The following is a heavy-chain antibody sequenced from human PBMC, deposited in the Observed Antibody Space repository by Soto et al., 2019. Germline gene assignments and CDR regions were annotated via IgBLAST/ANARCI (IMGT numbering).Heavy chain of an antibody. V-gene: IGHV1-18*01. CDR2: ISAYNGNT. CDR1: GDTFTSYG. CDR3: ARVSTVGFGAYYYGMDV. J-gene: IGHJ6*02. D-gene: IGHD3-10*01. Sequence: QVQLVQSGAEVKKPGASVKVSCKASGDTFTSYGINWVRQAPGQGLEWMGWISAYNGNTNYAPKLQGRVTMTTDTSTTTAYMELRSVRSDDTAVYYCARVSTVGFGAYYYGMDVWGQGTTVTVS.